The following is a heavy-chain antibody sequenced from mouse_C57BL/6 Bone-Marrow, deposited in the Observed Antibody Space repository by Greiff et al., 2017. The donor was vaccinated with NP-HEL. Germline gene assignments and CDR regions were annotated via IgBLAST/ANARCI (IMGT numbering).Heavy chain of an antibody. J-gene: IGHJ3*01. D-gene: IGHD2-4*01. V-gene: IGHV1-69*01. CDR3: AVDYDGWFAY. Sequence: VQLQQPGAELVMPGASVKLSCKASGYTFTSYWMHWVKQRPGQGLEWIGEIDPSDSYTNYNQKFKGKSTLTVDKSSSTAYMQLSSLTSEDSAVYYCAVDYDGWFAYWGQGTLVTVSA. CDR1: GYTFTSYW. CDR2: IDPSDSYT.